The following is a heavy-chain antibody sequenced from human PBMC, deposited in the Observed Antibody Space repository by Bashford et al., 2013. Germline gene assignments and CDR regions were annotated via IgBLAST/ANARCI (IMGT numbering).Heavy chain of an antibody. CDR3: ARAVSGNFHFDI. J-gene: IGHJ4*02. CDR1: GGSISSGNYY. Sequence: SETLSLTCTVSGGSISSGNYYWTWIRQPAGKGLEWIGRIYNSGSTTYNPSLKSRVTMSLDTSKSQFSLKLSSVTAADTAVYYCARAVSGNFHFDIWGQGILVTVSS. V-gene: IGHV4-61*02. CDR2: IYNSGST. D-gene: IGHD1-26*01.